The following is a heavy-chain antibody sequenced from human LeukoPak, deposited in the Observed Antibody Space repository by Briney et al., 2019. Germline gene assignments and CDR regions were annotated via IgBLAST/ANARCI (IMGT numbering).Heavy chain of an antibody. J-gene: IGHJ4*02. CDR2: IYYSGST. CDR1: GGSIRSYY. V-gene: IGHV4-59*12. CDR3: ARDGGAIYGSKPLDY. Sequence: PSETLSLTCTVSGGSIRSYYWSWIRQPPGKGLEWIGYIYYSGSTNYNPSLKSRVTISVDTSKNQFSLKLSSVTAADTAVYYCARDGGAIYGSKPLDYWGQGTLVTVSS. D-gene: IGHD3-16*01.